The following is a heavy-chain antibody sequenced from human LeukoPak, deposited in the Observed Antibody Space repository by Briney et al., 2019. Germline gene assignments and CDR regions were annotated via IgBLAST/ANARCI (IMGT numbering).Heavy chain of an antibody. Sequence: ASVKVSCKASGHTFTSYGISWVRQAPGQGLEWMGWISAYNGNTNYAQKLQGRVTMTTDTSTSTAYMELRSLRSDDTAVYYCAREDSSSLGYYGMDVWGQGTTVTVSS. CDR2: ISAYNGNT. D-gene: IGHD6-13*01. CDR3: AREDSSSLGYYGMDV. CDR1: GHTFTSYG. V-gene: IGHV1-18*01. J-gene: IGHJ6*02.